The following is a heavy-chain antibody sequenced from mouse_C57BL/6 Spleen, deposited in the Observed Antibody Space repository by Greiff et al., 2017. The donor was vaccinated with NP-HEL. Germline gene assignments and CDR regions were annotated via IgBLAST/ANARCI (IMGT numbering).Heavy chain of an antibody. CDR2: IHPNSGST. J-gene: IGHJ2*01. D-gene: IGHD1-1*01. CDR3: ARSGTTVAPAY. V-gene: IGHV1-64*01. Sequence: QVQLQQPGAELVKPGASVKLSCKASGYTFTSYWMHWVKQRPGQGLEWIGMIHPNSGSTNYNEKFKSKATLTVDKSSSTAYMQLSSRTSEDSAVYYCARSGTTVAPAYWGQGTTLTVSS. CDR1: GYTFTSYW.